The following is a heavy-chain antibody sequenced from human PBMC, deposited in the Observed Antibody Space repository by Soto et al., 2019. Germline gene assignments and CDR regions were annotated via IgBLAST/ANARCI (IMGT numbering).Heavy chain of an antibody. V-gene: IGHV3-23*01. CDR2: ISASGGST. Sequence: XVSLRLSCAASGFTFINYAMTWVRQAPGKGLEWVSGISASGGSTYYADSVKGRFTISRDNSKNTLYLQMNSLRAEDTALYYCAKDRGSLYSSSSPLDYWGQGTLVTVSS. J-gene: IGHJ4*02. CDR3: AKDRGSLYSSSSPLDY. CDR1: GFTFINYA. D-gene: IGHD6-6*01.